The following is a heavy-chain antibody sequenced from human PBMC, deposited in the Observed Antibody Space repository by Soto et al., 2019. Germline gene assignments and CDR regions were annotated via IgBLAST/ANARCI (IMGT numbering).Heavy chain of an antibody. CDR2: IYSGGST. Sequence: PGGSLRLSCAASGFTVSSNYMSWVRQAPGKGLEWVSVIYSGGSTYYADSVKGRFTISRDNSKNTLYLQMNSLRAEDTAVYYCARGRRVAAAAKGWFDPWGQGTLVTVSS. V-gene: IGHV3-53*01. CDR1: GFTVSSNY. D-gene: IGHD6-13*01. CDR3: ARGRRVAAAAKGWFDP. J-gene: IGHJ5*02.